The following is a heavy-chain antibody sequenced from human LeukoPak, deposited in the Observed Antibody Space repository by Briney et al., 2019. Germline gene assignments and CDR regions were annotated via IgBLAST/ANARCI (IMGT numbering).Heavy chain of an antibody. D-gene: IGHD1-7*01. CDR2: TYYGSN. Sequence: SQTLSLTCDISGDSVSRIGVVWNWIRQSPSRGLEWLGRTYYGSNEYSVSMRGRITIATDASNNHFSPQLNSMTPDDTAMYYCARGQNSAFDVWSQGTMVTVSS. V-gene: IGHV6-1*01. CDR1: GDSVSRIGVV. CDR3: ARGQNSAFDV. J-gene: IGHJ3*01.